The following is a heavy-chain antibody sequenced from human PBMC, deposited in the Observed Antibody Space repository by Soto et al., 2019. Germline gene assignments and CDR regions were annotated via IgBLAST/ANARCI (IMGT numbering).Heavy chain of an antibody. CDR2: ISGSGGST. V-gene: IGHV3-23*01. CDR1: GFTFSSYA. D-gene: IGHD4-4*01. CDR3: AKDWAYSNIEGVDY. Sequence: PGGSLRLSCAASGFTFSSYAMSWVRQAPGKGLEWVSAISGSGGSTYYADSVKGRFTIPRDNSKNTLYLQMNSLRAEDTAVYYCAKDWAYSNIEGVDYWGQGTLVTVSS. J-gene: IGHJ4*02.